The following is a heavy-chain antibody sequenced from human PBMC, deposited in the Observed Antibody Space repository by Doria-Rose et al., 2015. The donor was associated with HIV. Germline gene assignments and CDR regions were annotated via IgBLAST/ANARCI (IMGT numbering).Heavy chain of an antibody. CDR2: IFSDDER. CDR3: ARIKSSRWYHKYYFDF. D-gene: IGHD6-13*01. Sequence: SGPVLVRPTETLTLTCTVSGVSLSSPGMGVSWIRQPPGKALEWLANIFSDDERSYKPSLKSRLTISRCTSKSQVVLTMTDMDPVYTATYYCARIKSSRWYHKYYFDFWGQGTLVIVSA. CDR1: GVSLSSPGMG. J-gene: IGHJ4*02. V-gene: IGHV2-26*01.